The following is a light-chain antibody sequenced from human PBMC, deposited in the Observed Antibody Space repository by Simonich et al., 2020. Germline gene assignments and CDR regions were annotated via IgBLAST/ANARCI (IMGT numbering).Light chain of an antibody. CDR3: QSYDSSNHVV. J-gene: IGLJ2*01. CDR1: SGSIASNY. Sequence: NFMLTQPHSVSESPGKTVTISCTRSSGSIASNYVQWYQQRPGSAPTTVIYEDNQRPSGVPGRFSGSIDISSNSASLPISGLKTEDEADYYCQSYDSSNHVVFGGGTKLTVL. V-gene: IGLV6-57*03. CDR2: EDN.